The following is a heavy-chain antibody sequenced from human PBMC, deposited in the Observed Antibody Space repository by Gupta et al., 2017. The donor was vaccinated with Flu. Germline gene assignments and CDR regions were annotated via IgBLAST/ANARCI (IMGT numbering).Heavy chain of an antibody. CDR1: GFTFSRLP. Sequence: QVLLVEAGGGVVQHGRSLSISCAASGFTFSRLPMHLVRQAPGTGLAVVAVVSDDGSKEDYADSVKGRVTISRDNSKNTLYLQMNSLRPEDTAVYYCARQLGYGGISSCPYFDSWGQGTLVTVSS. J-gene: IGHJ4*02. V-gene: IGHV3-30-3*01. D-gene: IGHD2-2*01. CDR3: ARQLGYGGISSCPYFDS. CDR2: VSDDGSKE.